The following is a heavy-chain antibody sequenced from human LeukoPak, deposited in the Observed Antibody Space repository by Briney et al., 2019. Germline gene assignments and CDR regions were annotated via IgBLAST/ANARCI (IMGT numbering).Heavy chain of an antibody. CDR3: ASSQTPTYYYDSSGYSVYGMDV. CDR1: GFTFSSYR. CDR2: ISSNSSYI. D-gene: IGHD3-22*01. V-gene: IGHV3-21*01. J-gene: IGHJ6*02. Sequence: GGSLRLSCAASGFTFSSYRMNWVRQAPGKGLEWVSSISSNSSYIYYADSVKGRFTISRDNAKNSLYLQMNSLRAEDTAVYYCASSQTPTYYYDSSGYSVYGMDVWGQGTTVTVSS.